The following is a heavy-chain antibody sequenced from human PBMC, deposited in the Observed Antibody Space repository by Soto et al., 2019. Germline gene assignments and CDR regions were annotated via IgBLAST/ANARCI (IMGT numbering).Heavy chain of an antibody. D-gene: IGHD6-25*01. CDR1: GFTFSGSA. Sequence: EVQLVESGGGLVQPGGSLKLSCAASGFTFSGSAMHWVRQASGKGLEWVGRIRSKANSYATIYSASVKGRFTISRDDSKNTAYLQMNSLKSVHTAVYDCSSPSGGCSVVSGCKSGGVYYYCMDVWGQGTTVTVAS. CDR2: IRSKANSYAT. V-gene: IGHV3-73*02. CDR3: SSPSGGCSVVSGCKSGGVYYYCMDV. J-gene: IGHJ6*02.